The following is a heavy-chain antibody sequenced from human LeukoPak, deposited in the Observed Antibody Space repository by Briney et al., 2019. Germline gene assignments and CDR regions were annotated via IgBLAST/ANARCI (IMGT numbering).Heavy chain of an antibody. CDR1: GGPFSGYY. J-gene: IGHJ5*02. Sequence: SETLSLTCAVYGGPFSGYYWSWIRQPPGKGLEWIGEINHSGSTNYNSSLKSRVTISVDTSKDQFSLKLGSVTAADTAVYYCATRPDIAATGPGWFDPWGQGTLVTVSS. V-gene: IGHV4-34*01. D-gene: IGHD6-13*01. CDR2: INHSGST. CDR3: ATRPDIAATGPGWFDP.